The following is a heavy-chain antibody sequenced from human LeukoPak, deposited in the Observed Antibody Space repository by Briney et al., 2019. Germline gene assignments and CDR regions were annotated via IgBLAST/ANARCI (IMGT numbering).Heavy chain of an antibody. CDR1: GFTFSSYS. D-gene: IGHD2-15*01. CDR2: ISSSSSYI. V-gene: IGHV3-21*01. Sequence: PGGSLRLSCAASGFTFSSYSMNWVRQAPGKGLEWVSSISSSSSYIYYADSVKGRFTISRDNAKNSLYLQMNSLRAEDTAVYYCAKERVVAATLLDYWGQGTLVTVSS. J-gene: IGHJ4*02. CDR3: AKERVVAATLLDY.